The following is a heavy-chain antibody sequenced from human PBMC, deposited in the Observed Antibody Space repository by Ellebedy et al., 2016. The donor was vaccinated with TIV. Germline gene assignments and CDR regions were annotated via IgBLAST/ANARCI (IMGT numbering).Heavy chain of an antibody. D-gene: IGHD6-19*01. Sequence: AASVKVSCKSSGYTFTSFGVNWVRQAPGQGLEWMGWINAHNGNTNYEQNFQDRGNLTMDISTNTAYMELRSLRPDDTAVYFCSRRISSGREYFFDFWGQGTLVSVSS. CDR2: INAHNGNT. J-gene: IGHJ4*02. V-gene: IGHV1-18*01. CDR3: SRRISSGREYFFDF. CDR1: GYTFTSFG.